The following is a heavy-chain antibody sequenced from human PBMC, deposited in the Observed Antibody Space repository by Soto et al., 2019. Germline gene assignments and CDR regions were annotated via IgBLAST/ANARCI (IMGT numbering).Heavy chain of an antibody. V-gene: IGHV3-53*01. CDR3: ARDQTAAGLDY. D-gene: IGHD6-13*01. CDR1: GFTVSSNY. J-gene: IGHJ4*02. CDR2: IYSGGST. Sequence: PGGSLRLSCAASGFTVSSNYMSWVRQAPGKGLEWVSVIYSGGSTYYADSVKGRFTISRDNSKNTPYLQMNSLRAEDTAVYYCARDQTAAGLDYWGQGTLVTVSS.